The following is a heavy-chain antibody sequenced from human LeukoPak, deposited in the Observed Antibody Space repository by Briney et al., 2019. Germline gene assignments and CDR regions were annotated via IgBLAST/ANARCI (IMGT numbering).Heavy chain of an antibody. V-gene: IGHV4-39*01. D-gene: IGHD6-13*01. CDR1: GGSINSNNYC. Sequence: PSETLSLTCTVSGGSINSNNYCWGWIRQPPGKGLEWIATIFNTGSTNYNPSLKSRVSISVDTSKNRISLNLSSVTAADTAVYYCARRGISQGYYMDVRGKGTTVTISS. CDR2: IFNTGST. CDR3: ARRGISQGYYMDV. J-gene: IGHJ6*03.